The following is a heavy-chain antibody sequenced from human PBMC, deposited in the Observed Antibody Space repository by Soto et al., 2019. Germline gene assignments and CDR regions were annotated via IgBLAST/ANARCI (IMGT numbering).Heavy chain of an antibody. D-gene: IGHD3-10*01. V-gene: IGHV4-31*03. CDR3: ARVDDLRVRGTYNWFDP. CDR1: GGSISSGGYY. J-gene: IGHJ5*02. Sequence: QVQLQESGPGLVKPAQTLSLTCTVSGGSISSGGYYWSWIRQHPGKGLEWIGYIYYSGSTYYNPYLKTRVTISLDASKNQFSLKLTSVTAADTAVYYCARVDDLRVRGTYNWFDPWGQGTLVTVSS. CDR2: IYYSGST.